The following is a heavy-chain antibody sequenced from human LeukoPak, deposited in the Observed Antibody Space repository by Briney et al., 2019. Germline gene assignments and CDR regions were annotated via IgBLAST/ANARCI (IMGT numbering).Heavy chain of an antibody. J-gene: IGHJ6*02. D-gene: IGHD3-10*01. CDR2: ITNSGART. CDR3: AKDPLWFGIKRTDYDMDV. Sequence: PGGSLRLSCAASGFTFSSYAMTWVRQAPGKGLEWVSVITNSGARTYYADSVKGRFSISRDNSRSTLYLQMNTLRAEDTAIYYCAKDPLWFGIKRTDYDMDVWGQGTTVTVSS. CDR1: GFTFSSYA. V-gene: IGHV3-23*01.